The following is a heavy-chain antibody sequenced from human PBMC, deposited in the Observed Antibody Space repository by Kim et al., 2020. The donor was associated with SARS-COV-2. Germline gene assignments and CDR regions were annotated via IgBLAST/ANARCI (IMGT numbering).Heavy chain of an antibody. Sequence: SETLSLTCTVSGGSVSSGSYYWSWIRQPPGKGLEWIGYIYYSGSTNYNPSLKSRVTISVDTSKNQFSQKLSSVTAADTAVYYCAREDVDTAMASRYGMDVWGQGTTVTVSS. CDR2: IYYSGST. J-gene: IGHJ6*02. CDR1: GGSVSSGSYY. CDR3: AREDVDTAMASRYGMDV. V-gene: IGHV4-61*01. D-gene: IGHD5-18*01.